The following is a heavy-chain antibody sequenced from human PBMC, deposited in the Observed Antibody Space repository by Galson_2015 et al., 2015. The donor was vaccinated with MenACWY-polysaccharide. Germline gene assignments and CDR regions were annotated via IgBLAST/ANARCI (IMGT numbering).Heavy chain of an antibody. CDR1: GFTFSSYV. V-gene: IGHV3-21*01. Sequence: SLRLSCAASGFTFSSYVMNWVRQAPGKGLEWVSSIGNSPTYIYYADSVKGRFTISRDNAKNSLYLQMNSLRVDDTAIYYCAIHYFYEPSRTWEGAFDVWGQGTMVTVSS. CDR2: IGNSPTYI. D-gene: IGHD2/OR15-2a*01. J-gene: IGHJ3*01. CDR3: AIHYFYEPSRTWEGAFDV.